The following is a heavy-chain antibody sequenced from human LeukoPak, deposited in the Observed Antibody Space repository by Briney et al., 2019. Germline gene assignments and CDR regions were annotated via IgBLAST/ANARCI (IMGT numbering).Heavy chain of an antibody. J-gene: IGHJ4*01. CDR3: ARSREAGRDGDD. Sequence: GGSLRLSCAASGFTFSNYWMHWVRQDPGKGLVWVSRITTDGSSPTYADSVKGRFTISRDNAKNTLFRQMNSLRAEDTAVYYCARSREAGRDGDDWDPGSPVTVSS. V-gene: IGHV3-74*01. D-gene: IGHD5-24*01. CDR2: ITTDGSSP. CDR1: GFTFSNYW.